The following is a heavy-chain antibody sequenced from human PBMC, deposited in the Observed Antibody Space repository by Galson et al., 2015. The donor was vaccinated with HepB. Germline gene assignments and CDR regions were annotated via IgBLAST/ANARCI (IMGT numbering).Heavy chain of an antibody. V-gene: IGHV3-48*04. J-gene: IGHJ4*02. CDR2: ISSSSSTI. Sequence: SLRLSCAASGFTFSSYSMNWVRQAPGKGLEWVSYISSSSSTIYYADSVKGRFTISRDNAKNSLYLQMNSLRAEDTAVYYCASGGIGIVGATPFDYWGQGTLVTVSS. D-gene: IGHD1-26*01. CDR1: GFTFSSYS. CDR3: ASGGIGIVGATPFDY.